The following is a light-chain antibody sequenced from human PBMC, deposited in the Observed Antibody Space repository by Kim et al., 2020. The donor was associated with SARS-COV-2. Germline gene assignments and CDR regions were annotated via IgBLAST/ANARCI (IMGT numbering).Light chain of an antibody. J-gene: IGLJ2*01. CDR2: EDN. CDR1: KLGDKY. V-gene: IGLV3-1*01. CDR3: QAWDSSIVV. Sequence: SYELTQPPSVSVSPGQTASITCSGDKLGDKYAYWYQQKPGQSPVEVIYEDNKRPSGIPERFSGSNSGNTATLTISGTQAMDEADYYCQAWDSSIVVFGGGTQLTVL.